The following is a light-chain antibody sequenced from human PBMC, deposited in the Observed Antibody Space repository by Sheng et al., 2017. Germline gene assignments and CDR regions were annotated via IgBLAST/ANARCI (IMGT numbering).Light chain of an antibody. J-gene: IGLJ1*01. CDR2: EVS. V-gene: IGLV2-8*01. CDR3: SSYAGSNHYV. Sequence: QSALTQPASVSGSPGQSITISCTGTSSDVGDYNYVSWYQQHPGKAPKLMIYEVSRRPSGVSDRFSGSKSGNTASLTVSGLQAEDEADYYCSSYAGSNHYVFGTGTRVTVV. CDR1: SSDVGDYNY.